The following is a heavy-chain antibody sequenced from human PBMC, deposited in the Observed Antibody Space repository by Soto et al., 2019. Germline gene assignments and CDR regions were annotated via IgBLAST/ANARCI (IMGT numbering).Heavy chain of an antibody. Sequence: SETLSLTCAVSGGSISSYDWSWIRQPPGKGLEWIGYIYYSGSTNYNPSLKGRVTISVDTSKNQFSLKLSSVTAADTAVYYCARRYGPSFDYWGQGTLVTVSS. CDR2: IYYSGST. CDR1: GGSISSYD. CDR3: ARRYGPSFDY. J-gene: IGHJ4*02. D-gene: IGHD4-17*01. V-gene: IGHV4-59*01.